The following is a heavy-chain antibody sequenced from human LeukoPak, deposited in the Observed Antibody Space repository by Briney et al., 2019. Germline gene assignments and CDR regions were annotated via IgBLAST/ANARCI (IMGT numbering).Heavy chain of an antibody. CDR1: SGSVNSGSYY. Sequence: SETLSLTCTVSSGSVNSGSYYWNWLRQPPGPGLEWFGYIYYSGSTNYNPSLKSRVTISVDTAKNHLSLKLSSVTAADTAVYYCARRAGYTSSWYEYWGQGTLVTVSS. D-gene: IGHD6-13*01. CDR2: IYYSGST. J-gene: IGHJ4*02. CDR3: ARRAGYTSSWYEY. V-gene: IGHV4-61*03.